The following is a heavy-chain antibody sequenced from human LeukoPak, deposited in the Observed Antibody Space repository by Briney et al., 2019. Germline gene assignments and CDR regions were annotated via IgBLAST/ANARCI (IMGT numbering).Heavy chain of an antibody. V-gene: IGHV1-46*01. D-gene: IGHD3-3*02. CDR2: INPSGDDT. CDR1: GYTFSSYY. CDR3: ARAPDITIDY. Sequence: ASVKVSCKASGYTFSSYYTHWVRQAPGQGLEWMGIINPSGDDTIYAQKFQGRVTMTRDTSTSTVYMELGSLRPEDTAVYYCARAPDITIDYWGQGTLVTVSS. J-gene: IGHJ4*02.